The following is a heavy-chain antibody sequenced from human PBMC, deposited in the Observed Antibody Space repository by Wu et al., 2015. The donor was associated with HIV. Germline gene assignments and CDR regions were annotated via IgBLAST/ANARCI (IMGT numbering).Heavy chain of an antibody. CDR3: AREGSGGSAADAFDI. V-gene: IGHV1-2*02. CDR2: INPNSGGT. CDR1: GYTFTGYY. D-gene: IGHD3-10*01. Sequence: QVQLVQSGAEVKKPGASVKVSCKASGYTFTGYYMHWVRQAPGQGLEWMGWINPNSGGTNYAQKFQGRVTMTRDTSISTAYMELSRLRSDDTAVYYCAREGSGGSAADAFDIWGQGTMVTVSS. J-gene: IGHJ3*02.